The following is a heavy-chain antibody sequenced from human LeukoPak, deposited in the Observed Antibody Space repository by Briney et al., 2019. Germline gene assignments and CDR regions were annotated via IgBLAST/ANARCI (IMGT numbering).Heavy chain of an antibody. Sequence: GGSLRLSCAASGFIFSRYGMSWVRQAPGKGLEWVSAISGSGGTTYYADSVKGRFTISRDNSKNTLYLQMNSLRAEDTAVYYCAKGGRWLQLDSPFDYWGQGTLVTVSS. CDR1: GFIFSRYG. V-gene: IGHV3-23*01. CDR3: AKGGRWLQLDSPFDY. CDR2: ISGSGGTT. D-gene: IGHD5-24*01. J-gene: IGHJ4*02.